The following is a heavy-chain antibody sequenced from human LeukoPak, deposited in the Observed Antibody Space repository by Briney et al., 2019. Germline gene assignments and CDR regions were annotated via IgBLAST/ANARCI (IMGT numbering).Heavy chain of an antibody. CDR2: MNPNSGNT. V-gene: IGHV1-8*03. J-gene: IGHJ6*03. Sequence: ASVKVSCKASGYTFTSYDINWVRQATGQGLEWMGWMNPNSGNTGYAQKFQGRVTITRNTPISTAYMELSSLRSEDTAVYYCARLQYSSGWYWADYYYYMDVWGKGTTVTVSS. CDR3: ARLQYSSGWYWADYYYYMDV. D-gene: IGHD6-19*01. CDR1: GYTFTSYD.